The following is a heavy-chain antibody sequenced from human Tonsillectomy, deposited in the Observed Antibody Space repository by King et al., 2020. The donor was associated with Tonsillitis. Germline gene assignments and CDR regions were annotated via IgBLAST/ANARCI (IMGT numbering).Heavy chain of an antibody. CDR2: IRSKSDGGAT. V-gene: IGHV3-15*01. J-gene: IGHJ5*02. CDR3: ASTLAGKWLGP. Sequence: VQLVESGGGLVKPGGSLRLSCAASGLAFNYAWMNWVRQAPGKGLEWVGRIRSKSDGGATEYAAPLKGRFSISRDDSNSTVFLEVSSLQTEDTAVYYCASTLAGKWLGPWGRGTPVTVSS. CDR1: GLAFNYAW.